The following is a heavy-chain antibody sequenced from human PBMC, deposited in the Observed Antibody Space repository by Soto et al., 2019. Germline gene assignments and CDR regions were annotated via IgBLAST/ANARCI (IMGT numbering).Heavy chain of an antibody. Sequence: GGSLRLSCAASGFTFSSYSMNWVRQAPGKGLEWVSSISSSSSYIYYADSVKGRFTISRDNAKNSLYLQMNSLRAEDTAVYYCARDRGSSSWQQNYFDYWGQGTLVTVSS. V-gene: IGHV3-21*01. CDR3: ARDRGSSSWQQNYFDY. CDR2: ISSSSSYI. CDR1: GFTFSSYS. J-gene: IGHJ4*02. D-gene: IGHD6-13*01.